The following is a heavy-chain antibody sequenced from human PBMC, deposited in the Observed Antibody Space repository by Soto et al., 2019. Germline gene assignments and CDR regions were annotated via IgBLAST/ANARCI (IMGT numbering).Heavy chain of an antibody. D-gene: IGHD6-13*01. V-gene: IGHV4-31*03. Sequence: SETLSLTCTVSGGSFNSGAYYCGWIRRHPGKGLEWIGYLSYRGTTCYSPSLKSRLTMSLDTSKTQFSLKLNSVTAADTAGYYCARVSAPVTPWYGPWAREPWSPSPQ. J-gene: IGHJ5*02. CDR3: ARVSAPVTPWYGP. CDR2: LSYRGTT. CDR1: GGSFNSGAYY.